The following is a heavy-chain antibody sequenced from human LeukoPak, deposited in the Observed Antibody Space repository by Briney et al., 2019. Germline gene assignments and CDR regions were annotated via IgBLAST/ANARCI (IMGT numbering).Heavy chain of an antibody. V-gene: IGHV4-30-2*01. CDR3: ARGERDILTGYYSWYFQH. J-gene: IGHJ1*01. D-gene: IGHD3-9*01. Sequence: SQTLSLTCAVSGGSISSGGYSWNWIPQPPGKGLEWIGYIYHSGSTYYNPSLKSRVTISVDRSKNQFSLKLSSVTAADTAVYYCARGERDILTGYYSWYFQHWGQGTLVTVSS. CDR2: IYHSGST. CDR1: GGSISSGGYS.